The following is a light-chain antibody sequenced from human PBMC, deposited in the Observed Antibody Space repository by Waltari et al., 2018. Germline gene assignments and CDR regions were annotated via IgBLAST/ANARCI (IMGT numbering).Light chain of an antibody. CDR2: RAS. CDR1: EGIGNN. V-gene: IGKV1-NL1*01. J-gene: IGKJ3*01. CDR3: QQGYSYPFT. Sequence: DIQMTQSPSPLSASVGDTVTITCQASEGIGNNLNWYQQKPGKAPKLLSYRASRLQSGIPSRFSGSGSGTDFTLTISSLQPEDFATYYCQQGYSYPFTFGPGTKLDIK.